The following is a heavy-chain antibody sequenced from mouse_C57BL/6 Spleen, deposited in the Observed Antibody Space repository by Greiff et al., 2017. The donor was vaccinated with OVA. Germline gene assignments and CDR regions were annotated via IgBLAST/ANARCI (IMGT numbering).Heavy chain of an antibody. Sequence: EVQLVESGGDLVKPGGSLKLSCAASGFTFSSYGMSWVRQTPDKRLEWVATISSGGSYPYSPDSVTGRFTISRDTANNTLYRKRSSLKSEDTAMYYCARQEEESTMITTASLPYYAMDYWGQGTSVTVSS. J-gene: IGHJ4*01. V-gene: IGHV5-6*01. CDR3: ARQEEESTMITTASLPYYAMDY. D-gene: IGHD2-4*01. CDR1: GFTFSSYG. CDR2: ISSGGSYP.